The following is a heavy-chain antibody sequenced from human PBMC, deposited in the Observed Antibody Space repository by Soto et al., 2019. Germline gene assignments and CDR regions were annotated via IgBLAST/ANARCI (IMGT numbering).Heavy chain of an antibody. CDR2: ISSTSSTI. Sequence: EVQLVESGGGLVQPGGSLRLSCVASGFTFSSYSMNWVRQAPGKGLEWVSYISSTSSTIYYADSVKGRFTISRDNAKNSLYRQMNSLRAEDTAVYYCARDQADIVVGTTLYYYYGMDVWGQGTTVTVSS. CDR3: ARDQADIVVGTTLYYYYGMDV. CDR1: GFTFSSYS. V-gene: IGHV3-48*01. D-gene: IGHD2-15*01. J-gene: IGHJ6*02.